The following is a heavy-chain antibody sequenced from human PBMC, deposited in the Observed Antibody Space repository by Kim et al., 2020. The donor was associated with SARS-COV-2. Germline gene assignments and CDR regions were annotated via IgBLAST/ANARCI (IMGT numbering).Heavy chain of an antibody. CDR3: ARDETFGGYNY. D-gene: IGHD3-16*01. Sequence: PTYAQGFTGRFVFSLDTSVSTAYLQISSLKAEDTAVYYCARDETFGGYNYWGQGSLVTVSS. V-gene: IGHV7-4-1*02. J-gene: IGHJ4*02. CDR2: P.